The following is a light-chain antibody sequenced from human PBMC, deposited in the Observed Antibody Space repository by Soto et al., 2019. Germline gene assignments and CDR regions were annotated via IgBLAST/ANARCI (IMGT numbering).Light chain of an antibody. Sequence: DIQMTQSPSSLSSSVGDRVTITCRASQSISSYLNWYQQKPGKDPKLLIYAASSLQSAVPSRFSGIGSGTDFTLPISSRQPEDFATYYCEQSYSTPRLTFGGGTKVEIK. CDR1: QSISSY. CDR3: EQSYSTPRLT. CDR2: AAS. J-gene: IGKJ4*01. V-gene: IGKV1-39*01.